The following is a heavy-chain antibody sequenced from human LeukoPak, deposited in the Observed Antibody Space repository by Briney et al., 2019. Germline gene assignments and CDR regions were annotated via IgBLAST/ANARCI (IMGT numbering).Heavy chain of an antibody. Sequence: PGGSLRLSCAASGFTFASYGMSWVRQAPGKGLDWVSFITTNGGRTSYADSVEGRFTISRDNPRNTLYMQMNSLRDEDTAVYYCAIMHGYYDGTGYWVRWGQGTLVTVSS. D-gene: IGHD3-22*01. V-gene: IGHV3-23*01. CDR3: AIMHGYYDGTGYWVR. J-gene: IGHJ1*01. CDR1: GFTFASYG. CDR2: ITTNGGRT.